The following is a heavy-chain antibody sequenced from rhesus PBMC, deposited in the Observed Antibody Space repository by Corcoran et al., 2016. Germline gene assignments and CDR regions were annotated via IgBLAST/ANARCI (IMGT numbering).Heavy chain of an antibody. D-gene: IGHD5-30*01. Sequence: QVQLQESGPGLVKPSETLSLTCAVLVGSFSSYLGSWIRQPPGKGREWIGEINGNSGSTNYNPSLKSRVTISKDASKNQFSLKLSSVTAADTAVYYCAKERIQWGQIPRSDFDYWGQGVLVTVSS. CDR3: AKERIQWGQIPRSDFDY. CDR1: VGSFSSYL. J-gene: IGHJ4*01. CDR2: INGNSGST. V-gene: IGHV4-80*01.